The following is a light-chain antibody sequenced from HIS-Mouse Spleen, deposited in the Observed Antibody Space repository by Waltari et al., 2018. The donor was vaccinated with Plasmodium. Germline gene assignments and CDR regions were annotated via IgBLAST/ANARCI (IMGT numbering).Light chain of an antibody. V-gene: IGLV3-1*01. CDR2: QDS. J-gene: IGLJ2*01. CDR3: QAWDSSTVV. Sequence: SYELTQPPSVSVSPGQTASINCPGDKSGDTYACWYQQKPGQSPVLVIYQDSKRPSGTPERFSGSNSGNTATLTISGTQAMDEADYYCQAWDSSTVVFGGGTKLTVL. CDR1: KSGDTY.